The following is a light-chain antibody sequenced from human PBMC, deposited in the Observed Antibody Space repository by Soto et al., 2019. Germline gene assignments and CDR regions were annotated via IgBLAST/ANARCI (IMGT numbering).Light chain of an antibody. CDR1: SSSIGDSY. CDR2: DNN. V-gene: IGLV1-51*01. Sequence: QSVLTQPPSVSAAPGQRVSISCSGSSSSIGDSYVSWYQQFPGTAPKLLIVDNNKRPSGIPDRFSGSKSDTSATLDISGLQTGDEADYYCGSWDSSLSPGRGVIFGGGTKLTVL. J-gene: IGLJ2*01. CDR3: GSWDSSLSPGRGVI.